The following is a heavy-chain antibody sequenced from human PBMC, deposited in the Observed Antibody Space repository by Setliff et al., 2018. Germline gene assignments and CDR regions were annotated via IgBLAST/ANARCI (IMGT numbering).Heavy chain of an antibody. D-gene: IGHD2-21*02. CDR3: TTGSVCVGDCYSGRLNY. CDR2: IKSKTDGGTT. J-gene: IGHJ4*02. Sequence: GGSLRLSCAASGFTFTNAWMSWVRQAPGKGLEWLGRIKSKTDGGTTDYAAPVKGRSTISRDDSKNTVYLQMNSLKTEDTAVYYCTTGSVCVGDCYSGRLNYWGQGTLVTVSS. CDR1: GFTFTNAW. V-gene: IGHV3-15*01.